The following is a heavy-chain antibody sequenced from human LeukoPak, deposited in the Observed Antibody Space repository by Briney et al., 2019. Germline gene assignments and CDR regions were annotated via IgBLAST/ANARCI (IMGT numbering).Heavy chain of an antibody. Sequence: GGSLRLSCAASGFTFSSYAMHWVRQAPGKGLEYVSAISSNGGSTYYANSVKGRFTISRDNSKNTLYLQMGSLRAEDTAVYYCARVIVGATGIDYWGQGTLVTVSS. V-gene: IGHV3-64*01. CDR3: ARVIVGATGIDY. D-gene: IGHD1-26*01. CDR1: GFTFSSYA. CDR2: ISSNGGST. J-gene: IGHJ4*02.